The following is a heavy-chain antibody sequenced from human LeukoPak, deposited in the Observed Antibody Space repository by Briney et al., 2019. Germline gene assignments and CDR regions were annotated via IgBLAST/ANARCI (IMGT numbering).Heavy chain of an antibody. CDR1: GFTFSSYS. Sequence: SGGSLRLSCAASGFTFSSYSMNWVRQAPGKGLEWVSSISSSSSYIYYADSVKGRFTISRDNAKNSLYLQMNSLRVEDTAVYYCARSERITIFGVVISASPMDVWGKGTTVTVSS. CDR2: ISSSSSYI. J-gene: IGHJ6*03. CDR3: ARSERITIFGVVISASPMDV. V-gene: IGHV3-21*01. D-gene: IGHD3-3*01.